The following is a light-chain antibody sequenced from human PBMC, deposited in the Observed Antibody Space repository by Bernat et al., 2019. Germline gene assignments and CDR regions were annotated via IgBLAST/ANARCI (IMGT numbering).Light chain of an antibody. CDR3: SSVSTTSTPVV. V-gene: IGLV2-14*03. Sequence: QSALTQPASVSGSPGQSITLSCTGTSSDVGAYNYVSWYQQHPGKAPKLMIFHVSNRPSGVSDRFSGSKSGNTASLTISGLRAEDEADYSCSSVSTTSTPVVFGGGTKLTVL. CDR2: HVS. CDR1: SSDVGAYNY. J-gene: IGLJ3*02.